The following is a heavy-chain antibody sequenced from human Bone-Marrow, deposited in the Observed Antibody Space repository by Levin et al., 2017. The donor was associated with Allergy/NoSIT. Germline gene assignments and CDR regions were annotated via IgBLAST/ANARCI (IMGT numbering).Heavy chain of an antibody. D-gene: IGHD2-2*01. CDR3: ARFYCSSTSCYWDY. Sequence: SETLSLTCTVSGGSISSYYWSWIRQPPGKGLEWIGYIYYSGSTNYNPSLKSRVTISVDTSKNQFSLKLSSVTAADTAVYYCARFYCSSTSCYWDYWGQGTLVTVSS. J-gene: IGHJ4*02. CDR1: GGSISSYY. CDR2: IYYSGST. V-gene: IGHV4-59*01.